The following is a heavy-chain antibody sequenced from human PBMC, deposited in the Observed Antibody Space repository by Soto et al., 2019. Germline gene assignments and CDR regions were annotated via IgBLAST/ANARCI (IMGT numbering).Heavy chain of an antibody. CDR3: AREGQWLVHYYYYGMDV. CDR2: ISGSGGST. J-gene: IGHJ6*02. Sequence: PGGSLRLSCAASGFTFSSYAMSWVRQAPGKGLEWVSAISGSGGSTYYADSVKGRFTISSDNAKNSLYLQMNSLRAEDTAVYYCAREGQWLVHYYYYGMDVWGQGTTVTVSS. CDR1: GFTFSSYA. V-gene: IGHV3-23*01. D-gene: IGHD6-19*01.